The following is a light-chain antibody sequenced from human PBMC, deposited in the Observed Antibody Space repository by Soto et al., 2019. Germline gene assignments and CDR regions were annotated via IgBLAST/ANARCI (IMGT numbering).Light chain of an antibody. J-gene: IGLJ1*01. CDR3: CSYAGSYSYV. CDR1: SSDVGGYNY. V-gene: IGLV2-11*01. CDR2: DVS. Sequence: QSALTQPRSVSGSPGQSVTISCTGTSSDVGGYNYVSWYQHHPGKDPRLIIYDVSKRPSGVPDRFSGSKSGNTASLTISGLQAEDETDYYCCSYAGSYSYVFGDGTKLTVL.